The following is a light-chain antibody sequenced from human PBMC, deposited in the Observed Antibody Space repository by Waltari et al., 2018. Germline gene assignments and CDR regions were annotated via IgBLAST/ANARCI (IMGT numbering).Light chain of an antibody. V-gene: IGLV2-14*01. CDR3: NSYAGSSSWV. CDR2: DVS. J-gene: IGLJ3*02. Sequence: QSALTHPAPVSGSPGQSITISCTGTSSHVGFSNYVSWYQQHPGKAPKRMIYDVSERPSGVSNRFSGSKSGNTASLTISGLQADDEADYYCNSYAGSSSWVFGGGTKLTVL. CDR1: SSHVGFSNY.